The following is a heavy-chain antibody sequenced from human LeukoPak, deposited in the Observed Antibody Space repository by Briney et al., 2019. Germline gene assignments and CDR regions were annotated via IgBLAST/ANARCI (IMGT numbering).Heavy chain of an antibody. V-gene: IGHV4-61*02. CDR1: GASVSSDNYY. J-gene: IGHJ4*02. D-gene: IGHD5-18*01. CDR3: ARHVGGYSYGRPDY. CDR2: INIGGTA. Sequence: SETLSLTCTVSGASVSSDNYYWSWVRQPAGKGLEWIGRINIGGTANNNPSLESRITISIDTSKNQFSLRLSSVTAADTAVYYCARHVGGYSYGRPDYWGQGTLVTVSS.